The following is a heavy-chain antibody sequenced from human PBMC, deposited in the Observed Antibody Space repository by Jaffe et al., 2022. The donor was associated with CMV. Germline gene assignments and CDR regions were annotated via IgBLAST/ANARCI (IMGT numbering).Heavy chain of an antibody. J-gene: IGHJ4*02. CDR3: ARGPSDGASPLHH. Sequence: EVQLVESGGGLVQPGGSLRLSCAASGFTFSNFWMHWVRQAPAKGLEWVARISRDESSRSHADSVKGRFVISRDNAKNTVFLQMDSLTVEDTAVYYCARGPSDGASPLHHWGPGILVTVSS. D-gene: IGHD1-26*01. CDR1: GFTFSNFW. V-gene: IGHV3-74*01. CDR2: ISRDESSR.